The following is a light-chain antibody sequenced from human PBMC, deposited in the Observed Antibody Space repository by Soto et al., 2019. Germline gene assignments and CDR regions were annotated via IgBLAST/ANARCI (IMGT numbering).Light chain of an antibody. J-gene: IGKJ1*01. V-gene: IGKV3-20*01. CDR2: DAS. CDR3: QQYGTSPRT. Sequence: NLLTQSPGTLSRSPGARVTLSCRASQAIRSHLAWYQQKTGQAPRLLIFDASSRATGITDRFSGSGSGTDLTLSISRLEHEAFAVYYCQQYGTSPRTCGQGTRVEIK. CDR1: QAIRSH.